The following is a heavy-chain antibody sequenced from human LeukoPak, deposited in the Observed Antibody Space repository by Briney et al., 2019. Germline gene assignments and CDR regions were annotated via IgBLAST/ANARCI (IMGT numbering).Heavy chain of an antibody. CDR2: ISSSGSTI. CDR1: GFTFSSYE. V-gene: IGHV3-48*03. Sequence: QAGGSLRLSCAASGFTFSSYEMNWVRQAPGKGLEWVSYISSSGSTIYYADSVRGRFPISRDNAKNSLYLQMNSLRAEDTAVYYCARVGYSYGYYYYYGMDVWGKGTTVTVSS. J-gene: IGHJ6*04. D-gene: IGHD5-18*01. CDR3: ARVGYSYGYYYYYGMDV.